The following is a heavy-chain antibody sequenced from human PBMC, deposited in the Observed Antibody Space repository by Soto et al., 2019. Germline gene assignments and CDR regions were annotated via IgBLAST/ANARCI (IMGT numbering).Heavy chain of an antibody. CDR2: VYYNGLI. CDR1: GGSMSGGGF. J-gene: IGHJ4*02. CDR3: AGSHYYDSSGYPPPLDY. V-gene: IGHV4-39*02. D-gene: IGHD3-22*01. Sequence: PSETLSLTCTVSGGSMSGGGFWDWLRQPPGKGLEWLGIVYYNGLIFYNSSLRSRLSLSIDTSKNHLVLNSLRAEDTAVYYCAGSHYYDSSGYPPPLDYWGQGTLVTVSS.